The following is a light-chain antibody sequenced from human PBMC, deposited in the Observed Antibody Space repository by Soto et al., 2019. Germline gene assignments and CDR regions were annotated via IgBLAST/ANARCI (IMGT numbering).Light chain of an antibody. CDR2: DVN. V-gene: IGLV2-14*03. Sequence: QSALTQPASVSGSPRQSITLSCTGTSSDIGDYDYVSWYHRHPGKAPKLIIYDVNNRPSGVSDRFSGSKSGNTASLTISGLQAEDEADYYCTSYSSGSTHVIFGGGTKVTVL. CDR3: TSYSSGSTHVI. CDR1: SSDIGDYDY. J-gene: IGLJ2*01.